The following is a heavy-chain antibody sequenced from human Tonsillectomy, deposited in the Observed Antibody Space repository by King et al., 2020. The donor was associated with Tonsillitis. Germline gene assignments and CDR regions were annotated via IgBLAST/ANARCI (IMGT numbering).Heavy chain of an antibody. CDR1: GFTFSSFG. D-gene: IGHD6-19*01. CDR2: ISYDGSSK. V-gene: IGHV3-30*18. J-gene: IGHJ4*02. CDR3: AKGSGWYVGYFDF. Sequence: VQLVESGGGVIQPGRSLRLSCVASGFTFSSFGMHWVRQAPGKGLEWVAVISYDGSSKYYEDSVKGRVTISRDNSKNTLFLEMNRMRGEDTAVYYCAKGSGWYVGYFDFWVQGTLVTVSS.